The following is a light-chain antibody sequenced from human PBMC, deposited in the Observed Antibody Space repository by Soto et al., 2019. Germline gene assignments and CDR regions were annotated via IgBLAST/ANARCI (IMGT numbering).Light chain of an antibody. CDR1: QSVSTY. CDR3: QQRTNSLIT. CDR2: DAS. Sequence: EIVLTQSPATLSLSAGERGTLSCRASQSVSTYLAWYQHKPGQAPRLLIYDASKRATGIPARFSGSGSGTDFTLTISSPEPEDSAVYYCQQRTNSLITFGQGTRLEI. V-gene: IGKV3-11*01. J-gene: IGKJ5*01.